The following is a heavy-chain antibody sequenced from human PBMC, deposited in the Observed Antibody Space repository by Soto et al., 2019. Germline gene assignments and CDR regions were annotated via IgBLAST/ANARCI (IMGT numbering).Heavy chain of an antibody. CDR2: IYYTGNT. CDR1: GDSSVSSSSYY. V-gene: IGHV4-39*01. CDR3: ASEVSSTDGMDV. Sequence: SETLSLTCTVPGDSSVSSSSYYWGWIRQPPGKGLEWIGSIYYTGNTFYSPSFRSRRTISVDTCKSQFSLKLRSVTAADTATYYCASEVSSTDGMDVWGQGTTVTV. D-gene: IGHD2-15*01. J-gene: IGHJ6*02.